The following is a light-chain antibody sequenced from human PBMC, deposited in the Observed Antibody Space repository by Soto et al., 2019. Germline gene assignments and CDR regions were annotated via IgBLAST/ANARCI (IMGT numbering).Light chain of an antibody. CDR2: DAS. CDR1: QSISDW. J-gene: IGKJ1*01. Sequence: DIQMTQSPSTLSASVGDRVTITCRASQSISDWLAWFQLKPGKAPKLLIYDASSLESGVPSRFSGSGSGTEFTLTISSLQPDDFATYYCQQYSNYSTFGQGPKVDIK. CDR3: QQYSNYST. V-gene: IGKV1-5*01.